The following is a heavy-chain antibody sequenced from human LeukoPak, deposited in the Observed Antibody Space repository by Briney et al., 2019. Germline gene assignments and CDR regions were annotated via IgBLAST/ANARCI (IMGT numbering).Heavy chain of an antibody. D-gene: IGHD3-10*01. J-gene: IGHJ4*02. Sequence: SETLSLTCTVSGGSISSHYWSWIRQTPGKGLEWIGQINYSGSTYYNPSLKSRVTLSIDTSKNQFSLNLSSVPASDTAVYYCARRGGSGRSFDYWGQGILVTVSS. CDR3: ARRGGSGRSFDY. V-gene: IGHV4-59*08. CDR1: GGSISSHY. CDR2: INYSGST.